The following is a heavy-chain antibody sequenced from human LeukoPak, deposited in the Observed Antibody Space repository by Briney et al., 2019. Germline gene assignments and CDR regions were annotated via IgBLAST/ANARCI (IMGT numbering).Heavy chain of an antibody. J-gene: IGHJ4*02. CDR1: GGSISSYY. CDR3: ARSYDSSGYPLYLAY. Sequence: SETLSLTCTVSGGSISSYYWSWIRQPAGKGLEWIGRIYTSGSTNYNPSLKSRVTMSVDTSKNQFSLKLSSVTAADTAVYHCARSYDSSGYPLYLAYWGQGTLVTVSS. CDR2: IYTSGST. V-gene: IGHV4-4*07. D-gene: IGHD3-22*01.